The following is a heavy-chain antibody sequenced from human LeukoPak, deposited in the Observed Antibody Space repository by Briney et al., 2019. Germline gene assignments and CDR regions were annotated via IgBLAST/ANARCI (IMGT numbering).Heavy chain of an antibody. CDR1: GGSFSGYY. CDR2: INHSGST. Sequence: SETLSLTCAVYGGSFSGYYWSWIRQPPGKGLEWIGEINHSGSTNYNPSLKSRVTISIDTSKNQFSLKLSSVTAADTAVYYCARRRFVRGPDVVNPFDYWGQGTLVTVSS. V-gene: IGHV4-34*01. D-gene: IGHD2-8*01. CDR3: ARRRFVRGPDVVNPFDY. J-gene: IGHJ4*02.